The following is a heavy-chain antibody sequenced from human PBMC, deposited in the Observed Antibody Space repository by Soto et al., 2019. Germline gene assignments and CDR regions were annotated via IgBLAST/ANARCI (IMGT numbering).Heavy chain of an antibody. V-gene: IGHV4-59*01. Sequence: PSETLSLTCTVSGASIRSSYWIWIRQPPRKALEWIGYVSYSGGSNVNPSLETRVTMSVDTSTNQFSLRLKSVSAADTALYYCTRGALGGAFDYWGPGILVTVSS. D-gene: IGHD3-16*01. CDR3: TRGALGGAFDY. J-gene: IGHJ4*02. CDR2: VSYSGGS. CDR1: GASIRSSY.